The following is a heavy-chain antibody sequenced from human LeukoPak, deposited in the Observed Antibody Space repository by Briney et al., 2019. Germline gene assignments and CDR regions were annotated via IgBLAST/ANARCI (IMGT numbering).Heavy chain of an antibody. CDR2: ISYDGSNK. V-gene: IGHV3-30-3*01. CDR3: ARGSEITMVRGVLDY. CDR1: GFTFSSYA. D-gene: IGHD3-10*01. J-gene: IGHJ4*02. Sequence: GGSLRLSCAASGFTFSSYAMHWVRQAPGKGLEWVAVISYDGSNKYYAGSVKGRFTISRDNSKNTLYLRMNSLRAEDTAVYYCARGSEITMVRGVLDYWGQGTLVTVSS.